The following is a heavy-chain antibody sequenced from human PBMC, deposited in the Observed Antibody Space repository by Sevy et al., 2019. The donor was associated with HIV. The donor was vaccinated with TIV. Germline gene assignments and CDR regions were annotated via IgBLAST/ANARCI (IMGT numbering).Heavy chain of an antibody. CDR3: ARAIGTQVAGLYYFDY. CDR2: IYHSGYS. J-gene: IGHJ4*02. V-gene: IGHV4-38-2*01. D-gene: IGHD6-19*01. Sequence: SETLSLTCAVSGYSISSDYYWCWIRQPPGKGLEWIGSIYHSGYSYYNPSLKSRVTISVDTSKNQFSLKLSSVTAADTAVYYCARAIGTQVAGLYYFDYWGQGTLVTVSS. CDR1: GYSISSDYY.